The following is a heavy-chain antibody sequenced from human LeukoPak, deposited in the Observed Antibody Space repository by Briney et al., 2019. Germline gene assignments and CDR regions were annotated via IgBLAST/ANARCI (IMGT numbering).Heavy chain of an antibody. CDR2: INPNSGGT. J-gene: IGHJ5*02. V-gene: IGHV1-2*04. CDR3: ARAGRYCSGGSCYSDYNWFDP. D-gene: IGHD2-15*01. Sequence: ASVKVSCKASGYTFTSYYMHWVRQAPGQGLEWMGWINPNSGGTNYAQKFQGWVTMTRDTSISTAYMELSRLRSDDTAVYYCARAGRYCSGGSCYSDYNWFDPWGQGTLVTVSS. CDR1: GYTFTSYY.